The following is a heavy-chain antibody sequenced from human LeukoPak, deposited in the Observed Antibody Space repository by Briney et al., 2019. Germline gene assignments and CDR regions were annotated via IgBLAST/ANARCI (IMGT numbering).Heavy chain of an antibody. Sequence: SETLSLTCTVSGGSISSSSYYWGWIRQPPGKGLEWIGSIYYSGSTYYNPSLKGRVTISVDTSKNQFSLKLSSVTAADTAVYYCARGAAAGYYYMDVWGKGTTVTVSS. CDR3: ARGAAAGYYYMDV. V-gene: IGHV4-39*07. CDR1: GGSISSSSYY. J-gene: IGHJ6*03. D-gene: IGHD6-13*01. CDR2: IYYSGST.